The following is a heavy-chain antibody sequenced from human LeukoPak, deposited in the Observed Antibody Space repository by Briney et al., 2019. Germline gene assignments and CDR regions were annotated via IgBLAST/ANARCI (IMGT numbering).Heavy chain of an antibody. D-gene: IGHD3-22*01. V-gene: IGHV1-2*02. Sequence: ASVKVSCKASGYTFPGYYMHWVRQAPGQGLEWMGWINPNSGGTNYAQKFQGRVTMTRDTSISTAYMELSRLRSDDTAVYYCAREEQHDSSGYYDGAVDYWGQGTLVTVSS. J-gene: IGHJ4*02. CDR1: GYTFPGYY. CDR3: AREEQHDSSGYYDGAVDY. CDR2: INPNSGGT.